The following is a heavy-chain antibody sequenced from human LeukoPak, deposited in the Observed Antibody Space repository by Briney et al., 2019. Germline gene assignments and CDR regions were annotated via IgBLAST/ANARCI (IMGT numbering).Heavy chain of an antibody. V-gene: IGHV1-2*06. J-gene: IGHJ4*02. Sequence: ASVKVSCKASGYTFTDYYVHWVRQAPGQGLEWMGRINPNSGGTNYAQNFQGRVTMTRDTSISTAYMELSRLRSDDTAVYYCARDRSGYYYLGLDWGQGTLVTVSS. CDR1: GYTFTDYY. CDR3: ARDRSGYYYLGLD. D-gene: IGHD3-3*01. CDR2: INPNSGGT.